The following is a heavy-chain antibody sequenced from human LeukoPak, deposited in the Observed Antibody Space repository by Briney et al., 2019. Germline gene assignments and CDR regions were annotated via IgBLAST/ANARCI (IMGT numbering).Heavy chain of an antibody. CDR3: ASGYGESFFDY. D-gene: IGHD4-17*01. Sequence: PGGSLRLSCAASGFRFSSYWMSWVRQAPGKGLKWVANINLDGSEKSYVDSVEGRFTISRDNAKNSLYLQMNSLRGEDTAVYYCASGYGESFFDYWGQGTLVTVSS. J-gene: IGHJ4*02. V-gene: IGHV3-7*01. CDR1: GFRFSSYW. CDR2: INLDGSEK.